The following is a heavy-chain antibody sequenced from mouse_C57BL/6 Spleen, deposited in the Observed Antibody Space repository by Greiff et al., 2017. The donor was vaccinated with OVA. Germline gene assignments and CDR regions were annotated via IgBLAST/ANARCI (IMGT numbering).Heavy chain of an antibody. J-gene: IGHJ4*01. D-gene: IGHD2-3*01. CDR1: GYTFTSYW. CDR2: IYPGSGST. Sequence: QVQLQQPGAELVKPGASEKMSCKASGYTFTSYWITWVKQRPGQGLEWIGDIYPGSGSTNYNEKFKSKATLTVDTSSSTAYMQLSSLTSEDSAVYYCARSWDGYLYYAMDYWGQGTSVTVSS. CDR3: ARSWDGYLYYAMDY. V-gene: IGHV1-55*01.